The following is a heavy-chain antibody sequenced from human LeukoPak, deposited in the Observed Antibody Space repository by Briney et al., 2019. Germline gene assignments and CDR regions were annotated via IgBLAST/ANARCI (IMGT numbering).Heavy chain of an antibody. J-gene: IGHJ4*02. CDR1: GFTFSSYG. CDR3: ARDAILGYCSSTSCYPY. Sequence: PGGSLRLSCAASGFTFSSYGMHWVRQAPGKGLEWVAVISYDGSNKYYADSVKGRFTISRDNAKNSLYLQMNSLRAEDTAVYYCARDAILGYCSSTSCYPYWGQGTLVTVSS. V-gene: IGHV3-30*03. CDR2: ISYDGSNK. D-gene: IGHD2-2*01.